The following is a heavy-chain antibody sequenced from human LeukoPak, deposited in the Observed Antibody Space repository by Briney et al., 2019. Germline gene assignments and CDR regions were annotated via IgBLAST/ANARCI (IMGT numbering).Heavy chain of an antibody. CDR1: GFTFDDYA. J-gene: IGHJ4*02. D-gene: IGHD5-12*01. Sequence: SLRLSCAASGFTFDDYAMHWVRQAPGKGLEWVSGISWNSGSIGYADSVKGRFTISRDNAKNSLYLQMNSLRAEDTALYYCAKDRGYSGYGGYFDYWGQGTLVTVSS. CDR2: ISWNSGSI. CDR3: AKDRGYSGYGGYFDY. V-gene: IGHV3-9*01.